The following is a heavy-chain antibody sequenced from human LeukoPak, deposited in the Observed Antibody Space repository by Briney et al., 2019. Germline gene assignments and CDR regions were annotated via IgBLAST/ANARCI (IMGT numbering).Heavy chain of an antibody. CDR3: AKHLGSHSFLFYYMDV. V-gene: IGHV3-23*01. CDR2: LSGNGTAT. J-gene: IGHJ6*03. Sequence: GASLRLSCEASQFTFSSFAMSWIRQAPGTGLELVSTLSGNGTATYYADSVKGRFTTSRDNSKDTLYLQMDNLRADDTAVYYCAKHLGSHSFLFYYMDVWGTGTSVIVSS. CDR1: QFTFSSFA. D-gene: IGHD2-21*01.